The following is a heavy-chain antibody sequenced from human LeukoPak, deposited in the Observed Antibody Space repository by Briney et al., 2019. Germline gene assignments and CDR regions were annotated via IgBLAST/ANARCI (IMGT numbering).Heavy chain of an antibody. J-gene: IGHJ5*02. CDR2: INHSGST. V-gene: IGHV4-34*01. CDR1: GGSFSGYY. Sequence: SETLSLTCAVYGGSFSGYYWSWIRQPPGKGLEWIGEINHSGSTNYNPSLKSRVTISVDTSKNQFSLKLSSVTAADTAVYYCARPYYYDSSGYYHPWGQGTLVTVSS. D-gene: IGHD3-22*01. CDR3: ARPYYYDSSGYYHP.